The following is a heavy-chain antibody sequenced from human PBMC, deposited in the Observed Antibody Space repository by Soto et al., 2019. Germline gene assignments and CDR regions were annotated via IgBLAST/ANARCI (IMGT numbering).Heavy chain of an antibody. CDR1: VFTVSSNY. J-gene: IGHJ6*02. D-gene: IGHD6-6*01. V-gene: IGHV3-53*01. Sequence: GGSLRLSCAASVFTVSSNYMSWVRQAPGKGLEWVSVIYSGGSTYYADSVKGRFTISRDNSKNTLYLQMNSLRAEDTAVYYCAREALYYYYGMDVWGQGTTVTVSS. CDR2: IYSGGST. CDR3: AREALYYYYGMDV.